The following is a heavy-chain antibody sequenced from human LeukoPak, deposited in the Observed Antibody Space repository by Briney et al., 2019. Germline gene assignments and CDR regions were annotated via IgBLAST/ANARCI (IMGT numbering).Heavy chain of an antibody. CDR3: AREMGVVTAHGIDV. J-gene: IGHJ6*02. CDR2: IYYSGST. D-gene: IGHD4-23*01. CDR1: GGSISSISSNNYH. V-gene: IGHV4-39*02. Sequence: LETLSLTCIVSGGSISSISSNNYHWGWIRQPPGKGLEWIGSIYYSGSTYYNPSLKSRVTISVDTSKNQFSLKLSSVTAADTALYYCAREMGVVTAHGIDVWGQGTTVTVSS.